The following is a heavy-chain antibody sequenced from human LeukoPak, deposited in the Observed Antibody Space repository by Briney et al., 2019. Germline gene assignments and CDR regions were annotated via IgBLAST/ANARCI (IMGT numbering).Heavy chain of an antibody. CDR1: GYSISSGYY. V-gene: IGHV4-38-2*01. CDR3: ARQDIVVVPAAIAWFDP. Sequence: SETLSLTCAVSGYSISSGYYWGWNRQPPGKGLEWIGSIYHSGSTYYNPSLKSRVTISVDTSKNQFSLKLSSVTAADTAVYYCARQDIVVVPAAIAWFDPWGQGTLVTVSS. CDR2: IYHSGST. J-gene: IGHJ5*02. D-gene: IGHD2-2*01.